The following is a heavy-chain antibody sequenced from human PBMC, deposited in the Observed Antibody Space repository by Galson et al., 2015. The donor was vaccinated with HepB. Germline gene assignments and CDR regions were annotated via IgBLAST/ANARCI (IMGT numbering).Heavy chain of an antibody. V-gene: IGHV1-3*01. CDR1: GYTFTSYA. D-gene: IGHD6-19*01. Sequence: SVKVSCKASGYTFTSYAMRWVRQAPGQRLEWMGWINAGNGNTKYSQKFQGRVTITRDTSASTAYMELSSLRSEDTAVYYCARTRTSSGLVPYFDYWGQGTLVTVSS. J-gene: IGHJ4*02. CDR2: INAGNGNT. CDR3: ARTRTSSGLVPYFDY.